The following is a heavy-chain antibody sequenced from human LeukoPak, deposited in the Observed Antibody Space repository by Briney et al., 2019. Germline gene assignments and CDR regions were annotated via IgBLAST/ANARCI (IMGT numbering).Heavy chain of an antibody. CDR3: ARPKPRYCTNGVCPFDY. D-gene: IGHD2-8*01. V-gene: IGHV4-39*01. J-gene: IGHJ4*02. CDR2: IYYSEST. CDR1: GGSISSGSYY. Sequence: SETLSLTCTVSGGSISSGSYYWGWIRQPPGKGLEWIGNIYYSESTYYNPSLKSRVTISVDTSKNQFSLNLSSVTAADTAVYYCARPKPRYCTNGVCPFDYWGQGTLVTVSS.